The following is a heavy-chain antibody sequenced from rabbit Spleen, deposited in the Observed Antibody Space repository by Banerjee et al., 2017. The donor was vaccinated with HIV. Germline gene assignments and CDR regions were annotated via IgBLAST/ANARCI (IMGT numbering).Heavy chain of an antibody. J-gene: IGHJ6*01. Sequence: QEQLVESGGDLVQPEGSLTLTCTASGFSFSSGYYMCWVRQAPGKGLEWIACIDSGSSGFAYYATWAIGRFTCSKPSSTTVTLQMTRLTAADTATYFCARDTSSSFSSYGMDLWGPGTLVTVS. CDR1: GFSFSSGYY. D-gene: IGHD1-1*01. CDR2: IDSGSSGFA. CDR3: ARDTSSSFSSYGMDL. V-gene: IGHV1S45*01.